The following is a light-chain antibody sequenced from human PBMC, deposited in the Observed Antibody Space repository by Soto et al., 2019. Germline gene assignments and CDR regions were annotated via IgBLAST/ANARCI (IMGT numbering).Light chain of an antibody. J-gene: IGKJ1*01. CDR3: LQDYNYPRT. Sequence: AIQMTQFPSSLSASVGDRVTITCRASQDIRNDLGWYQQKPGKAPKLLIYAASSLQSGVPSRFSGSRSGTDFTLTISSLQPEDFATYFCLQDYNYPRTFGQGTKVEIK. V-gene: IGKV1-6*01. CDR2: AAS. CDR1: QDIRND.